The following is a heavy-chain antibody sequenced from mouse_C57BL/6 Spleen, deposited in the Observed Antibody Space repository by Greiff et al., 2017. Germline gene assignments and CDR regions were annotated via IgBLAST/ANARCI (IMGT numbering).Heavy chain of an antibody. CDR3: ARGAGTRGYFDY. CDR2: IHPNSGST. J-gene: IGHJ2*01. D-gene: IGHD4-1*01. CDR1: GYTFTSYW. Sequence: QVQLQQPGAELVKPGASVKLSCKASGYTFTSYWMHWVKQRPGQGLEWIVMIHPNSGSTNYNEKFKSKATLTVDKSSSTAYMQLSSLTSEDSAVYYCARGAGTRGYFDYWGQGTTLTVSS. V-gene: IGHV1-64*01.